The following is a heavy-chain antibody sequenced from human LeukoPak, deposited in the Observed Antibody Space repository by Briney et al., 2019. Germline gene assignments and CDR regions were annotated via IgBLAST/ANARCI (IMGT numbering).Heavy chain of an antibody. V-gene: IGHV3-21*01. CDR2: ISSSSSCI. J-gene: IGHJ5*02. Sequence: GGALRLSCAASGFTFSSYSMNWVRQAPGKGLEWVSSISSSSSCIYYADSVKGRFTISRDNAKNSLHLQMNSLRAEDTAVYYCARGGSAGTGWFDPWGQGTLVTVSS. D-gene: IGHD6-13*01. CDR1: GFTFSSYS. CDR3: ARGGSAGTGWFDP.